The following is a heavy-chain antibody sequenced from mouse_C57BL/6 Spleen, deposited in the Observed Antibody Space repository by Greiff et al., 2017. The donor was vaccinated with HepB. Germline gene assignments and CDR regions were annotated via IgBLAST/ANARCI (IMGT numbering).Heavy chain of an antibody. Sequence: VQLVESGAELVRPGASVTLSCKASGYTFTDYEMHWVKQTPVHGLEWIGAIDPETGGTAYNQKFKGKAILTADKSSSTAYMELRSLTSEDSAVYYCTRGDYGYYFDYWGQGTTLTVSS. CDR3: TRGDYGYYFDY. CDR1: GYTFTDYE. V-gene: IGHV1-15*01. J-gene: IGHJ2*01. CDR2: IDPETGGT. D-gene: IGHD2-4*01.